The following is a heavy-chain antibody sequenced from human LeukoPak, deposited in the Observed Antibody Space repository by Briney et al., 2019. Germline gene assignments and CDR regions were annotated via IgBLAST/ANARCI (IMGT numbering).Heavy chain of an antibody. CDR3: ARGDPPYYYYYMDV. CDR2: ISSSSYI. J-gene: IGHJ6*03. Sequence: PGGSLRLSCAASGFTFSSYSMNWVRQAPGKGLEWVSSISSSSYIYYADSVKGRFTISRGNAKNSLYLQMNSLRAEDTAVYYCARGDPPYYYYYMDVWGKGTTVTVSS. V-gene: IGHV3-21*01. CDR1: GFTFSSYS.